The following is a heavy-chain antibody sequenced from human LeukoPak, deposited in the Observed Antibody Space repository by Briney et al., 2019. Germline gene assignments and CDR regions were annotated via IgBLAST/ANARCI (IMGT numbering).Heavy chain of an antibody. CDR1: GFTFSDYY. CDR3: ARESLSWGMDV. D-gene: IGHD5/OR15-5a*01. J-gene: IGHJ6*02. V-gene: IGHV3-11*01. CDR2: ISISGSTI. Sequence: GRSLRLACAASGFTFSDYYMSWIRQAPGKGREGVAYISISGSTIYYADSGKGRFTIPRDNATNALYLQMNSLSAEDTAVYSCARESLSWGMDVWGQGPTVTVSS.